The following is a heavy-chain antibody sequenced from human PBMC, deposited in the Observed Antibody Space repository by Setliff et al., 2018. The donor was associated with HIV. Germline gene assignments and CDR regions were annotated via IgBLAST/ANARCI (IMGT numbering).Heavy chain of an antibody. V-gene: IGHV1-69*05. CDR1: GGTFSSYA. CDR3: ARDDGGYNYAEAFDV. J-gene: IGHJ3*01. D-gene: IGHD3-16*01. Sequence: ASVKVSCKASGGTFSSYAISWVRQAPGQGLEWMGGIIPIFGTANYAQKSQGRVTITTDESTSTAYMELSSLRSDDTAVYYCARDDGGYNYAEAFDVWGQGTMVTVSS. CDR2: IIPIFGTA.